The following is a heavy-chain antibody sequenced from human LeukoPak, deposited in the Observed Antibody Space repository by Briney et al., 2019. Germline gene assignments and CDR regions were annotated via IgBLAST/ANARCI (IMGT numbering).Heavy chain of an antibody. V-gene: IGHV3-53*01. CDR1: GFTVSSNY. CDR3: ARGLSGYDYDYFDY. J-gene: IGHJ4*02. D-gene: IGHD5-12*01. CDR2: IYSGGST. Sequence: GGSLRLSCAASGFTVSSNYMTWGRQAPGKGLEWVSIIYSGGSTYYADSVEGRFTISRDNSKNTLYVQMNSLRAEDTAVYYCARGLSGYDYDYFDYWGQGTLVTVSA.